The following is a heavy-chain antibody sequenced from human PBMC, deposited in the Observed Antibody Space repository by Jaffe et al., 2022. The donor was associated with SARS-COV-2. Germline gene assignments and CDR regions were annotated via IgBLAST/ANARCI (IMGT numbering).Heavy chain of an antibody. V-gene: IGHV3-7*03. CDR3: AKTRRGATNYAMDV. D-gene: IGHD1-1*01. Sequence: EVQLVESGGGLVQPGGSLRLSCAASGFTFSRYWMSWVRQAPGKGLEWVANIKQDGSEKYSVDSVKGRFTISRDNAENSLHLQMNSLTTDDTAIYYCAKTRRGATNYAMDVWGQGTTVTVSS. CDR1: GFTFSRYW. CDR2: IKQDGSEK. J-gene: IGHJ6*02.